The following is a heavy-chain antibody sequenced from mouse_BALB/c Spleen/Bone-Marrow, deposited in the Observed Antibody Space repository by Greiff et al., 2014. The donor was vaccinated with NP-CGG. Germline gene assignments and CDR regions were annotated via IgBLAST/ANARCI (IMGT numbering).Heavy chain of an antibody. CDR3: ARSYRFWYFDV. CDR1: GYTFTSSW. J-gene: IGHJ1*01. CDR2: IHPNSGNT. V-gene: IGHV1S130*01. Sequence: QVHVKQSGSVLVRPGASVKLSCKASGYTFTSSWMHWAKQRPGQGLEWIGDIHPNSGNTNYNEKFRGKATLTVDTSSNTAYVGLSSLTSEDSAVYYCARSYRFWYFDVWGAGTTVTVSS. D-gene: IGHD2-14*01.